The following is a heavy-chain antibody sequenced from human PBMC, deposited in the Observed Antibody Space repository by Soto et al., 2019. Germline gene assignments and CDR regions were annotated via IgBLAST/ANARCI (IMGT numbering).Heavy chain of an antibody. CDR1: GFTFSNYA. D-gene: IGHD2-15*01. V-gene: IGHV3-23*01. CDR2: ISGRGGNT. Sequence: EVQLLESGGGLGQPGESLRLSCAASGFTFSNYAMSWVRQAPGKGLEWVSTISGRGGNTYYADSVKGRFTISRDNSRNTLYLQMDSLRVEDSAVYSCAKAGCSGGTCYLYYFDYWGQGALVTVSS. J-gene: IGHJ4*02. CDR3: AKAGCSGGTCYLYYFDY.